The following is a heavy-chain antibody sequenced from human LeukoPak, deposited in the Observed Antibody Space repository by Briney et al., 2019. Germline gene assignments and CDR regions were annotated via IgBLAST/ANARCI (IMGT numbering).Heavy chain of an antibody. CDR2: SGSGGST. V-gene: IGHV3-23*01. CDR3: AKGQTAMVTHGIDY. D-gene: IGHD5-18*01. J-gene: IGHJ4*02. CDR1: GFTFSSYA. Sequence: QPGGSPRLSCAASGFTFSSYAMSWVRQAPGKGLEWVSGSGSGGSTYYADSVKGRFSISRDHSENMVYLQMDSLRAEDTAMYYCAKGQTAMVTHGIDYWGQGTLVTVSS.